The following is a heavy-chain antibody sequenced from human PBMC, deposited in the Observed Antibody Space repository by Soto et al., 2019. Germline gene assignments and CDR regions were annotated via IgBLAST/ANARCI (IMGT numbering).Heavy chain of an antibody. CDR3: ARSSVAGAGYFQH. CDR2: IYYSGST. D-gene: IGHD6-19*01. V-gene: IGHV4-31*03. Sequence: VQLQESGPGLVKPSQTLSLTCTVSGGSVSGGVYYWNWIRQHPEKGLEWIGYIYYSGSTYYNPSLRSRVTISAGTSKNQFSLKLSSVTVADTAVYYCARSSVAGAGYFQHWGQGTQVIVSS. CDR1: GGSVSGGVYY. J-gene: IGHJ1*01.